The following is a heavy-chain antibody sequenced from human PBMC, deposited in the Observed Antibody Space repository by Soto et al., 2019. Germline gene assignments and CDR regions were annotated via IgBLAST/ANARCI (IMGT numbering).Heavy chain of an antibody. V-gene: IGHV1-69*02. J-gene: IGHJ6*03. CDR1: GGTFSSYT. CDR3: ASIVSSSSYYYYYRDV. D-gene: IGHD6-6*01. CDR2: IIPILGIA. Sequence: QVQLVQSGAEVKKPGSSVKVSCKASGGTFSSYTISWVRQAPGQGLEWMGRIIPILGIANYGQKFDGRVTLTADKSTSTAYMELSSLRSEDTAVYYCASIVSSSSYYYYYRDVWGKGTTVTVSS.